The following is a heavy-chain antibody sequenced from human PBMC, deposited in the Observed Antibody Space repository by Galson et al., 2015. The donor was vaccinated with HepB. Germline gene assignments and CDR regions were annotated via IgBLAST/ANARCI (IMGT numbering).Heavy chain of an antibody. CDR2: ISWNSGSI. D-gene: IGHD6-13*01. CDR3: AKESSSGDFDI. Sequence: SLRLSCAASGFTFDDYAMHWVRQAPGKGLEWVSGISWNSGSIGYADSVKGRFTISRDNAKNSLYLQMNSLRAEDTALYYCAKESSSGDFDIWGQGTMVTVSS. J-gene: IGHJ3*02. V-gene: IGHV3-9*01. CDR1: GFTFDDYA.